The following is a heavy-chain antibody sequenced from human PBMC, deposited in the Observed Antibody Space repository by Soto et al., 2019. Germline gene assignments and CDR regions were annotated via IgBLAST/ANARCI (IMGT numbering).Heavy chain of an antibody. D-gene: IGHD6-19*01. CDR1: GGTFSRYT. V-gene: IGHV1-69*02. CDR3: ASSIAVAGAEYFQH. Sequence: QVQLVQSGAEVKKPGSSVKVSCKASGGTFSRYTISWVRQAPGQGLEWMGRIIPILGIANYAQKFQGRVTITADKSTSTAYMELSSLRSEDTAVYYCASSIAVAGAEYFQHWGQGTLVTVSS. J-gene: IGHJ1*01. CDR2: IIPILGIA.